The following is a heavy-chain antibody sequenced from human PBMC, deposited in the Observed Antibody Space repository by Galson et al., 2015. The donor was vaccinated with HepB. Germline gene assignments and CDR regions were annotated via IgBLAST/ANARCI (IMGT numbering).Heavy chain of an antibody. J-gene: IGHJ4*02. V-gene: IGHV1-3*04. CDR2: INTGNGNT. CDR3: ARDRYDFWSGYSY. D-gene: IGHD3-3*01. CDR1: GYTFTRYA. Sequence: SVKVSCKASGYTFTRYAMHWVRQAPGQRLEWMGWINTGNGNTKYSQKFQGRVTITRDTSASTAYMELSSLRSEDTAVYYCARDRYDFWSGYSYWGQGTLVTVSS.